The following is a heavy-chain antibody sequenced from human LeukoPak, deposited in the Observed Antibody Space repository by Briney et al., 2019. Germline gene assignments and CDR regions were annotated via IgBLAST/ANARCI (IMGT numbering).Heavy chain of an antibody. Sequence: PGGSLRLSCAASGFTFSSYAMHWVRQAPGKGLEYVSGISSNGGSTYYADSVKGRFTISRDNSKNTMYLQMNSLRAEDTAVYFCARARGENDVFDIWGQGTTVTVSS. D-gene: IGHD2-21*01. CDR3: ARARGENDVFDI. CDR2: ISSNGGST. V-gene: IGHV3-64*04. J-gene: IGHJ3*02. CDR1: GFTFSSYA.